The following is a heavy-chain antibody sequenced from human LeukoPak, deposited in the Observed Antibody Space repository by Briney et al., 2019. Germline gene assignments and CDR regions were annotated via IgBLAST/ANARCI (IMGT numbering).Heavy chain of an antibody. CDR2: IWYDGTDK. J-gene: IGHJ6*02. V-gene: IGHV3-33*01. Sequence: PGGSLRLSSAASGFTFSSYGMHWVRQGPGKGLEWVTFIWYDGTDKNYADSVKGRFTISRDNSKNTLYLQMNSLRAEDTAVYYCARSGSTYYYGMDVWGQGTTVTVSS. D-gene: IGHD3-10*01. CDR3: ARSGSTYYYGMDV. CDR1: GFTFSSYG.